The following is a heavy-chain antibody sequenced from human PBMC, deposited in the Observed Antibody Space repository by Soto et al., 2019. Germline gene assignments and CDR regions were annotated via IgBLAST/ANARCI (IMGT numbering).Heavy chain of an antibody. CDR3: AHRNVEVVGSSTNTLDY. CDR2: IYWDDDK. D-gene: IGHD2-15*01. Sequence: QITLKESGPTLVKPTQTLTLTCTFSGFSLSTGGVGVGWIRQPPGKALEWLALIYWDDDKRYRTSLQNRLTITADTTYNQVVLSMSNMCPDDTATYYCAHRNVEVVGSSTNTLDYWGQGALVSVSS. V-gene: IGHV2-5*02. CDR1: GFSLSTGGVG. J-gene: IGHJ4*02.